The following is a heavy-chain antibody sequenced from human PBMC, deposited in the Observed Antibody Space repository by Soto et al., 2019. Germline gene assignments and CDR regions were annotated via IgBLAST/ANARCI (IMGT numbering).Heavy chain of an antibody. CDR1: GGSFSGYY. CDR3: ASLSSWYPRDYYYYYGMDV. J-gene: IGHJ6*02. D-gene: IGHD6-13*01. CDR2: INHSGST. Sequence: SETLSLTCAVYGGSFSGYYWSWIRQPPGKGLEWIGEINHSGSTNYNPSLKSRVTISVDTSKNQFSLKLSSVTAADTAVYYFASLSSWYPRDYYYYYGMDVWGQGTTVTVSS. V-gene: IGHV4-34*01.